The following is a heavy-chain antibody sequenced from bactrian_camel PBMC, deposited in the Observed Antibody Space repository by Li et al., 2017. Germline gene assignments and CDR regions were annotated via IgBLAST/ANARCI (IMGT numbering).Heavy chain of an antibody. V-gene: IGHV3S54*01. J-gene: IGHJ4*01. CDR1: GRTDSYNV. CDR2: IDTGDGST. Sequence: HVQLVESGGGSVQAGGSLRLTCAASGRTDSYNVMGWFRQAPGQEREGVAAIDTGDGSTYYLNSVKGRFTISRDNRENTLYLLMNSLQPEDTAIYYCAAKRINWCGRLLGPDEYDHWGQGTQVTVS. CDR3: AAKRINWCGRLLGPDEYDH. D-gene: IGHD7*01.